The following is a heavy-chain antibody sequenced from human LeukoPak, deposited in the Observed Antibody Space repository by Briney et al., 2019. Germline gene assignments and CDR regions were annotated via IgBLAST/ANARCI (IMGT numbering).Heavy chain of an antibody. V-gene: IGHV4-34*01. D-gene: IGHD3-22*01. J-gene: IGHJ3*02. CDR3: ARGVTYYYDSSGAFSAAFDI. CDR2: INHSGST. Sequence: PSETLSLTCAVYGGAFRGYYWSWIRQPPGKGLEWIGEINHSGSTNYNPSLKSRVTISVDTSKNQFSPKLSSVTDADTAVYYCARGVTYYYDSSGAFSAAFDIWGQGTMVTVSS. CDR1: GGAFRGYY.